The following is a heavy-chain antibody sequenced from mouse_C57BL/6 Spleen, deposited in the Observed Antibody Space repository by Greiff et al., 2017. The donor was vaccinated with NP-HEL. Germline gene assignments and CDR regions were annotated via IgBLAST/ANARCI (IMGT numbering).Heavy chain of an antibody. CDR1: GYTFTDYE. J-gene: IGHJ2*01. D-gene: IGHD2-2*01. V-gene: IGHV1-15*01. CDR3: LYGYDPYYFDY. CDR2: IDPETGGT. Sequence: VKLMESGAELVRPGASVTLSCKASGYTFTDYEMHWVKQTPVHGLEWIGAIDPETGGTAYNQKFKGKAILTADKSSSTAYMELRSLTSEDSAVYYCLYGYDPYYFDYWGQGTTLTVSS.